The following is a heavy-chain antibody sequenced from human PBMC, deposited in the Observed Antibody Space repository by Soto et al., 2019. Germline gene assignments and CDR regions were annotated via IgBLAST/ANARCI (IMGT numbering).Heavy chain of an antibody. CDR2: IKQDGSEK. D-gene: IGHD3-3*01. CDR1: GFTFSSYW. V-gene: IGHV3-7*05. CDR3: ARWSITIFGGAASDAFDI. J-gene: IGHJ3*02. Sequence: GGSLRLSCAASGFTFSSYWMSWVRQAPGKGLEWVANIKQDGSEKYYVDSVKGRFTISRDNAKNSLYLQMNSLRAEDTAVYYCARWSITIFGGAASDAFDIWGQGTMVTVSS.